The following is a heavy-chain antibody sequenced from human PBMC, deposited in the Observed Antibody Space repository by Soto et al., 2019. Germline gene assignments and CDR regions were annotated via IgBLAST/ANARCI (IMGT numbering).Heavy chain of an antibody. D-gene: IGHD5-18*01. J-gene: IGHJ4*02. CDR1: GGTFGSHG. Sequence: ASVKVSCKASGGTFGSHGIVWVRQAPGQGLEWMGGFIAMLGTPTYAKKVQGRATITADESLTSSYLELRSLRSEDTGVYFCARGAMANFDYWDQGTVVTVSS. CDR2: FIAMLGTP. CDR3: ARGAMANFDY. V-gene: IGHV1-69*13.